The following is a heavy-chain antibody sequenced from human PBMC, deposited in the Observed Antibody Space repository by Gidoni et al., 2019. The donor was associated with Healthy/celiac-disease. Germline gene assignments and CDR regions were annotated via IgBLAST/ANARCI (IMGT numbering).Heavy chain of an antibody. D-gene: IGHD6-13*01. Sequence: QVQLVESGGGVVQPGRSLRLSCAASGFTFSSYGMHWVRQAPGKGLGWVAVISYDGSNKYYADSVKGRFTISRDNSKNTLYLQMNSLRAEDTAVYYCAGIQQYNWYFDLWGRGTLVTVSS. CDR2: ISYDGSNK. J-gene: IGHJ2*01. V-gene: IGHV3-30*03. CDR3: AGIQQYNWYFDL. CDR1: GFTFSSYG.